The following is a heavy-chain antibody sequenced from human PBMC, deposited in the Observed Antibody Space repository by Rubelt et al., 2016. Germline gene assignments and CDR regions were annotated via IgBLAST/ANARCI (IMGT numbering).Heavy chain of an antibody. D-gene: IGHD6-19*01. CDR2: ITGSGFST. V-gene: IGHV3-23*01. J-gene: IGHJ4*02. CDR3: APPISGYSSGWYVY. CDR1: GFSFSSHG. Sequence: GFGGGLVQPGGSLRLSCAASGFSFSSHGINWVRPVPGKGLEWVSGITGSGFSTYYADSVKGRFTISRDNSKNTLYLQMNSLRVEDTAVYYCAPPISGYSSGWYVYWGQGTLVTVSS.